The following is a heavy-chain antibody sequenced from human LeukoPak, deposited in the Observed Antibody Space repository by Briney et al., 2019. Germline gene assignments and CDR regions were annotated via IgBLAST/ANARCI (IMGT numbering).Heavy chain of an antibody. D-gene: IGHD5-18*01. CDR1: GFTFSSYG. V-gene: IGHV3-30*02. CDR3: AKDQLWSGGYFDY. CDR2: IRYDGSNK. J-gene: IGHJ4*02. Sequence: PGGSLRLSCAASGFTFSSYGMHWVRQAPCKGLEWVTFIRYDGSNKYYADSVKGRFTISRDNSKNTLYLQMNSLRAEDTAVYYCAKDQLWSGGYFDYWGQGTLVTVSS.